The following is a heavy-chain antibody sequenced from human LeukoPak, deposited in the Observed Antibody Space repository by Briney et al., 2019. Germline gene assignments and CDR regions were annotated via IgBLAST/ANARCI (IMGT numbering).Heavy chain of an antibody. CDR3: AKGAGYYGSGSLTFDY. CDR1: GFSFSLYG. V-gene: IGHV3-30*18. D-gene: IGHD3-10*01. J-gene: IGHJ4*02. CDR2: VSYDGSNE. Sequence: GGSLRLSCAASGFSFSLYGMHWVRQAPGKGLEWVALVSYDGSNEYFADSVKGRFTISRDNSKYMLYLQMNSLRPEDTAVYYCAKGAGYYGSGSLTFDYWGQGTMVTVSS.